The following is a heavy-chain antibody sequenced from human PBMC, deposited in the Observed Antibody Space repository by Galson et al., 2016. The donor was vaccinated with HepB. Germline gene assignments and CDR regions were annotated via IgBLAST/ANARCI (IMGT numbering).Heavy chain of an antibody. CDR1: GYTFNTYN. Sequence: SVKVSCKASGYTFNTYNMHWVRQAPGQGLEWMGIIKPSGGNTTYAQKFQDRTTMTRDTSTSTVYMELISLRSEDTAVYYCARELDHSFYFDYWGQGTLLTVSS. CDR3: ARELDHSFYFDY. D-gene: IGHD1-14*01. J-gene: IGHJ4*02. CDR2: IKPSGGNT. V-gene: IGHV1-46*02.